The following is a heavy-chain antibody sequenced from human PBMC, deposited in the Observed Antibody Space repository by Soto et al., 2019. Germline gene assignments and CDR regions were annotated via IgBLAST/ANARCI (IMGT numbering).Heavy chain of an antibody. J-gene: IGHJ4*02. Sequence: GGSLRLSCAASGFTFSSYAMSWVRQAPGKGLEWVSAISGSGGSTYYADSVKGRFTISRDNSKNTLYLQMNSLRAEDTAVYYCALLAEPDYYDSSGYFGYWGQGTLVTVSS. CDR3: ALLAEPDYYDSSGYFGY. CDR1: GFTFSSYA. V-gene: IGHV3-23*01. CDR2: ISGSGGST. D-gene: IGHD3-22*01.